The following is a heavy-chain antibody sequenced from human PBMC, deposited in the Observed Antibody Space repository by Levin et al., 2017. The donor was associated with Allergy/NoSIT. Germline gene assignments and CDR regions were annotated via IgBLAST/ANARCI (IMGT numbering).Heavy chain of an antibody. CDR1: GYTFTSYD. D-gene: IGHD5-12*01. J-gene: IGHJ5*02. Sequence: ASVKVSCKASGYTFTSYDINWVRQATGQGLEWMGWMNPNSGNTGYAQKFQGRVTMTRNTSISTAYMELSSLRSEDTAVYYCARVSGAGEWLRSFWFDPWGQGTLVTVSS. V-gene: IGHV1-8*01. CDR2: MNPNSGNT. CDR3: ARVSGAGEWLRSFWFDP.